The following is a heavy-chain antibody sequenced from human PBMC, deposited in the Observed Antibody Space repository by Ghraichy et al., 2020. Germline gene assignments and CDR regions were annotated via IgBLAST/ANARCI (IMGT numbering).Heavy chain of an antibody. CDR2: TSHDGNSK. D-gene: IGHD6-13*01. Sequence: GESLNISCAASGFTFSTYSMHWVRQAPGKGLEWVGVTSHDGNSKYYAASVKGRFTISRDNSKNTLHLQLNSLRGEDTAVYYCARDIKSSSWSYFYYAMDVWGQGTTVTVSS. V-gene: IGHV3-30-3*01. CDR1: GFTFSTYS. J-gene: IGHJ6*02. CDR3: ARDIKSSSWSYFYYAMDV.